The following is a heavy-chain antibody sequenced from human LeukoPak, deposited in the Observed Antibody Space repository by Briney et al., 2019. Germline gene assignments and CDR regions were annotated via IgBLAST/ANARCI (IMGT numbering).Heavy chain of an antibody. V-gene: IGHV3-48*03. Sequence: PGGSLRLSCAASRFTFSSYEMNWVRQAPGKGLEWVSYISGSGIKHYADSVKGRFTISRDNAKNSLYPQMNSLRVEDTAVYYCAREDTGVAFDIWGQGTTVTV. CDR3: AREDTGVAFDI. D-gene: IGHD2-8*01. J-gene: IGHJ3*02. CDR2: ISGSGIK. CDR1: RFTFSSYE.